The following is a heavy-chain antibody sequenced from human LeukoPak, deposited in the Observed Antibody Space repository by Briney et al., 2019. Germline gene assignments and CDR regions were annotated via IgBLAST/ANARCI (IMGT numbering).Heavy chain of an antibody. CDR1: GFTFSSYW. CDR3: ARNYFDY. CDR2: IKEDGSEK. J-gene: IGHJ4*02. V-gene: IGHV3-7*01. Sequence: GGSLRLSCAASGFTFSSYWMTWVRQAPGKGLEWVANIKEDGSEKYYLDSVKGRFTISRDNAKNLLSLQMNSLRAEDTAVYYCARNYFDYWGQGTLVTVSS.